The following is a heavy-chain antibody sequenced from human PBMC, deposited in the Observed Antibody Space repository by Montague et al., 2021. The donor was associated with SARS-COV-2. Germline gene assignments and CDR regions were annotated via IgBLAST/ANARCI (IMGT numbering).Heavy chain of an antibody. CDR2: IYYSGST. CDR3: ARDRPPYYYDNSGHFLHGWFDP. D-gene: IGHD3-22*01. J-gene: IGHJ5*02. Sequence: SESLSLTCSVSGGSVSSYYLNWIRQTRGKGLEWIGNIYYSGSTNYNHYLKSRVTISVETSKNQFSLKLSSVTAADTAVYYCARDRPPYYYDNSGHFLHGWFDPWGQGTLVTVSS. V-gene: IGHV4-59*02. CDR1: GGSVSSYY.